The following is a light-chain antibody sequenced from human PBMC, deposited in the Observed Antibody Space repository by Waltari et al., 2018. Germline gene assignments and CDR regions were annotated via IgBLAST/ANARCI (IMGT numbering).Light chain of an antibody. CDR2: GAS. CDR3: QQYDGSVVT. Sequence: EIVLTQSPGTLSLSPGERVILPFRASPVITGSCLTWHRQKPGQAPRLLIYGASTRAPGIPDRFSDGGSGADFTLTISRLEPEDSAVYYCQQYDGSVVTFGGGTKVEIK. J-gene: IGKJ4*01. V-gene: IGKV3-20*01. CDR1: PVITGSC.